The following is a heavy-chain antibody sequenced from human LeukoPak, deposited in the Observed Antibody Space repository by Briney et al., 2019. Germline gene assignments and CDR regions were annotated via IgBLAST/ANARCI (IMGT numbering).Heavy chain of an antibody. Sequence: GGSLRLSCAASGFMFNTYWMSWVRQAPGKGLEWVANIKQDGSEKYYVDSVKGRFTISRDNAKNSLYLQMNSLRAEDTAVYYCARDAHRGGMDVWGQGTTVTVSS. CDR1: GFMFNTYW. J-gene: IGHJ6*02. V-gene: IGHV3-7*01. CDR3: ARDAHRGGMDV. CDR2: IKQDGSEK.